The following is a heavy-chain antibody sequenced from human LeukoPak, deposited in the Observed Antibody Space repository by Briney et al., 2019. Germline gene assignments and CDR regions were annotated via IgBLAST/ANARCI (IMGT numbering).Heavy chain of an antibody. CDR2: ISYDGSNK. Sequence: PGRSLRLSCAASGFTFSSYGMHWVRQAPGKGLEWVSVISYDGSNKYYADSVKGRFTISRDNSKNTLYLQMNSLRAEDTAVYYCAKDALLADSYYFDYWGQGTLVTVSS. D-gene: IGHD2-15*01. J-gene: IGHJ4*02. CDR1: GFTFSSYG. CDR3: AKDALLADSYYFDY. V-gene: IGHV3-30*18.